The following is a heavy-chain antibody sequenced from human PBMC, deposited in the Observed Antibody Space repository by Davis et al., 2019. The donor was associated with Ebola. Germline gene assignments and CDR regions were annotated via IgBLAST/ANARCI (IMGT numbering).Heavy chain of an antibody. CDR1: GFSLSTSGVG. D-gene: IGHD6-19*01. V-gene: IGHV2-5*02. J-gene: IGHJ5*02. CDR2: IYWDDDK. Sequence: SGPTPVKPTPTLTLTCTFSGFSLSTSGVGVGWIRQPPGKALEWLALIYWDDDKRYSPSLKSRLTITKDTSKNQVVLTMTNMDPVDTATYYCAHRDSSGWYDWFDPWGQGTLVTVSS. CDR3: AHRDSSGWYDWFDP.